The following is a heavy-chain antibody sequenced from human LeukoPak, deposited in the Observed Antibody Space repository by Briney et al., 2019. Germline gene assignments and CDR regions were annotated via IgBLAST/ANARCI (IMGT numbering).Heavy chain of an antibody. CDR2: IRYDGSNK. J-gene: IGHJ4*02. D-gene: IGHD3-22*01. CDR1: GFTFSSYG. CDR3: AKDSRGQYYYDSSGYYYFDY. V-gene: IGHV3-30*02. Sequence: GGPLRLSCAASGFTFSSYGMHWVRQAPGKGLEWVAFIRYDGSNKYYADSVKGRFTISRDNSKNTLYLQMNSLRAEDTAVYYCAKDSRGQYYYDSSGYYYFDYWGQGTLVTVSS.